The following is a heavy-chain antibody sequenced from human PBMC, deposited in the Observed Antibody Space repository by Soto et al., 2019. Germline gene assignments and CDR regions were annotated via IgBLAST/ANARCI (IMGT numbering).Heavy chain of an antibody. CDR2: IYYSGST. CDR1: GGSISSGDYY. J-gene: IGHJ6*02. D-gene: IGHD4-4*01. Sequence: QVQLQESGPGLVKPSQTLSLTCTVSGGSISSGDYYWSWIRQPPGKGLEWIGYIYYSGSTYYNPSLKSRVTISVDTSKNQFFLKLSSVTAADTAVYYCARESDYSNPNYYYGMDVWGQGTTVTVSS. CDR3: ARESDYSNPNYYYGMDV. V-gene: IGHV4-30-4*01.